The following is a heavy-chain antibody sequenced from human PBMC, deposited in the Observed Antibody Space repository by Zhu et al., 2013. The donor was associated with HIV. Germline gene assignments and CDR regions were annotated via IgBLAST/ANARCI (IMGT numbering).Heavy chain of an antibody. CDR1: GYTFTGYY. J-gene: IGHJ4*02. Sequence: QVQLVQSGAEVKKPGASVKVSCKASGYTFTGYYMHWVRQAPGQGLEWMGWINPNSGGTNYVQKFQGRVTMTRDTSISTAYMEVSRLRSDDTAVYYCARVLVSSSDDYFDYWGQGTLVTVSS. D-gene: IGHD6-6*01. V-gene: IGHV1-2*02. CDR3: ARVLVSSSDDYFDY. CDR2: INPNSGGT.